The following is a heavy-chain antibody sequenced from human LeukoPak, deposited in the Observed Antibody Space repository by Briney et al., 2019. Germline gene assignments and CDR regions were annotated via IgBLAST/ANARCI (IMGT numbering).Heavy chain of an antibody. V-gene: IGHV3-23*01. J-gene: IGHJ4*02. CDR1: GFTFSSYA. Sequence: GGSLRLSCAASGFTFSSYAMSWARQAPGKGLEWVSAISGSGGSTYYADSVKGRFTISRDNSKNTLYLQMNSLRAEDTAVYYCAKGPRNVYYYDSSGYYPYWGQGTLVTVSS. CDR2: ISGSGGST. CDR3: AKGPRNVYYYDSSGYYPY. D-gene: IGHD3-22*01.